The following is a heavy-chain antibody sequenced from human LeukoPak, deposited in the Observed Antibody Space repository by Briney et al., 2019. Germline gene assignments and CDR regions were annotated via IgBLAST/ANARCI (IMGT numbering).Heavy chain of an antibody. Sequence: KPSETLSLSCTVSGGPNNSYYWSWIRQPPGKGLEWIGYTHPSGNTNYSPSLKSRVTISIDMSRNQFSLKLSSVTAADTAVYYCARKAPKKGWFDPWGQGTLVTVSS. V-gene: IGHV4-4*09. CDR1: GGPNNSYY. J-gene: IGHJ5*02. CDR3: ARKAPKKGWFDP. CDR2: THPSGNT.